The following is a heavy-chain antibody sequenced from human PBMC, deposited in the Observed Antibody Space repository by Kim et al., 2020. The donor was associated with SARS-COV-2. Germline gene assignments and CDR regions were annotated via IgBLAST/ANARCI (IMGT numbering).Heavy chain of an antibody. CDR3: TTHSGGYSGYDYFDY. Sequence: GGSLRLSCAASGFTFSHAWMSWVRQAPGKGLEWVGRIKSKTDGGTTDYAAPVKGRFTISRDDSKNTLYLQMNSLKTEDTAVYYCTTHSGGYSGYDYFDYWGQGTLVTVSS. CDR2: IKSKTDGGTT. D-gene: IGHD5-12*01. J-gene: IGHJ4*02. V-gene: IGHV3-15*01. CDR1: GFTFSHAW.